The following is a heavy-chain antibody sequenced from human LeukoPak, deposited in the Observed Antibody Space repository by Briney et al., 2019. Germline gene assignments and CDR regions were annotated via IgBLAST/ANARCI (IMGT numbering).Heavy chain of an antibody. CDR3: ARDDSTGFHYYLDV. V-gene: IGHV4-30-4*01. CDR1: GGSISSGDYY. D-gene: IGHD3-22*01. Sequence: SETLSLTCNVSGGSISSGDYYWSWIRQPPGKGLEWIGYIHFSGNTFHNPSLQSRVTISADMSKKHLSLRLSSVTAADTAVYFCARDDSTGFHYYLDVWGKGTTVTVSS. J-gene: IGHJ6*03. CDR2: IHFSGNT.